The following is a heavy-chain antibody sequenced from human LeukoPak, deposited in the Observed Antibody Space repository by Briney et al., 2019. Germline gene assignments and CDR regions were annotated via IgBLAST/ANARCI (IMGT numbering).Heavy chain of an antibody. CDR1: GGSFSGYY. V-gene: IGHV4-34*01. Sequence: SETLSLTCAVYGGSFSGYYWSWIRQPPGKGLEWIGEINHSGSTNYNPSLKSRVTISVDTSKNQFSLKLSSVTAADTAVYYCASGGADMVRGVITIMDYWGQGTLVTVSS. CDR2: INHSGST. D-gene: IGHD3-10*01. J-gene: IGHJ4*02. CDR3: ASGGADMVRGVITIMDY.